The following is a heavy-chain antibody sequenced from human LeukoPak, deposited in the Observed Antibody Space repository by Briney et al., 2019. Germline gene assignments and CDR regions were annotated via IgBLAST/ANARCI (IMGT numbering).Heavy chain of an antibody. CDR2: ISGSGGNT. D-gene: IGHD6-13*01. J-gene: IGHJ4*02. V-gene: IGHV3-23*01. CDR1: GFTFSIYA. CDR3: AKVPGYSSSWRFDY. Sequence: GGSLRLSCAASGFTFSIYAMSWVRQAPGKGLEWVSAISGSGGNTYYADSVKGRFTISRDNSKNTLFLQMNSLRAEDTAVYYCAKVPGYSSSWRFDYWGQGTPVTVSS.